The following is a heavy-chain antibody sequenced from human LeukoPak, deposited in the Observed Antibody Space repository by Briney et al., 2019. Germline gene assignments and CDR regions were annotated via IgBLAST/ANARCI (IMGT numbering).Heavy chain of an antibody. V-gene: IGHV4-61*02. D-gene: IGHD6-6*01. CDR2: IYTSGST. J-gene: IGHJ3*02. Sequence: SQTLSLTCTVSGGSISSGSYYWSWIRQPAGRGLEWIGRIYTSGSTNYNPSLKSRVTISVDTSKNPFSLKLSSVTAADTAVYYCARGVAALHAFDIWGQGTMVTVSS. CDR1: GGSISSGSYY. CDR3: ARGVAALHAFDI.